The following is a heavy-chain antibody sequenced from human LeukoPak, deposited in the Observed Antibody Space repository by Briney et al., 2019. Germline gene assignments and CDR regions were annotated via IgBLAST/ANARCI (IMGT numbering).Heavy chain of an antibody. D-gene: IGHD3-10*01. CDR1: GFTFSSYV. J-gene: IGHJ4*02. CDR3: AKEEAMIRGVPYYYDF. V-gene: IGHV3-23*01. CDR2: ISGSGDDT. Sequence: GGSLRLSCSASGFTFSSYVMTWVRQAPGQGLEWVSAISGSGDDTYYADSVKGRFTISRDNSKNTLYLQMNSLRAEDTAVYYCAKEEAMIRGVPYYYDFWGQGTLVTVSS.